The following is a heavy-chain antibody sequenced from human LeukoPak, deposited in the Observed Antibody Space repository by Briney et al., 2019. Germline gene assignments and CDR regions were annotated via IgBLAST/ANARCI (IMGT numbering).Heavy chain of an antibody. CDR1: GGSISNYY. J-gene: IGHJ5*02. Sequence: SETLSLTCTISGGSISNYYWNWIRQPPGKGLEWIGEIHHSGRTNYNPSLKSRVTISRDTPKNQFFLKLSSVTAADTAVYYCAREGGELTNWVDPWGQGTLVTVSS. V-gene: IGHV4-34*01. CDR2: IHHSGRT. D-gene: IGHD1-7*01. CDR3: AREGGELTNWVDP.